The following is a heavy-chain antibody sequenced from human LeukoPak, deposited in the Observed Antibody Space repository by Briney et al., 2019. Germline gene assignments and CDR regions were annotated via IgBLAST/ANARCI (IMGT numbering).Heavy chain of an antibody. Sequence: SQTLSLTCTVSGGSISSGDYYWSWIRQPPGKGLEWIGYIYYSGSTYYNPSLKSRVTISVDTSKNQFSLKLSSVTAADTAVYYCARDSNGYYEPWFDPWGQGTLVTVSS. CDR3: ARDSNGYYEPWFDP. D-gene: IGHD3-3*01. J-gene: IGHJ5*02. CDR1: GGSISSGDYY. CDR2: IYYSGST. V-gene: IGHV4-30-4*08.